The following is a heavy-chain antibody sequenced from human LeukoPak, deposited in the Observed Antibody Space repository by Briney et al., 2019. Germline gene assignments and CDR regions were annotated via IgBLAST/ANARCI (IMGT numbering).Heavy chain of an antibody. J-gene: IGHJ4*02. CDR3: ARGDFDWVLFDF. CDR2: MNPNSGNT. CDR1: EYTFTSYD. Sequence: ASVKVSCKASEYTFTSYDINWVRQATGQGLEWMGWMNPNSGNTGYAQKFQGRVTMTRDTSATTAYMDLTSLKSDDTAVYYCARGDFDWVLFDFWGQGTLVTVSS. V-gene: IGHV1-8*01. D-gene: IGHD3-9*01.